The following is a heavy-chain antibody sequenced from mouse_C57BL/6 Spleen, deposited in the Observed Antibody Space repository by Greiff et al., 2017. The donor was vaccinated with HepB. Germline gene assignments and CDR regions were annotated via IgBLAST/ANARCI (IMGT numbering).Heavy chain of an antibody. CDR1: GYTFTSYW. Sequence: VKLQQPGAELVKPGASVKLSCKASGYTFTSYWMQWVKQRPGQGLEWIGEIDPSDSYTNYNQKFKGKATLTVDTSSSTAYMQLSSLTSEDSAVYYCARRLLRFDFDVWGTGTTVTVSS. CDR2: IDPSDSYT. CDR3: ARRLLRFDFDV. D-gene: IGHD1-1*01. V-gene: IGHV1-50*01. J-gene: IGHJ1*03.